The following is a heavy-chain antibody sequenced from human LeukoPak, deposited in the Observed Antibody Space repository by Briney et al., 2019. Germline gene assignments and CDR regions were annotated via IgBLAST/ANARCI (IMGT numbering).Heavy chain of an antibody. J-gene: IGHJ4*02. Sequence: PGGSLRLSCAASGFTFADYGMSWVRQAPGKGLEWVSGINWNGGSTGYVDSVKGRFTISGDNAKKSLYLQMNNLRAEDTALYYCAKWANYDFWSGYFDSWGQGTLAMVSS. CDR2: INWNGGST. D-gene: IGHD3-3*01. CDR3: AKWANYDFWSGYFDS. CDR1: GFTFADYG. V-gene: IGHV3-20*04.